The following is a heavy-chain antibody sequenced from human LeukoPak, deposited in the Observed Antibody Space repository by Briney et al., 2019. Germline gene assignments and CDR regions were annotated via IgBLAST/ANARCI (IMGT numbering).Heavy chain of an antibody. CDR2: IWYDGSNK. CDR1: GFTFSSYG. V-gene: IGHV3-33*01. J-gene: IGHJ3*02. CDR3: ARDGDSGDAFDI. Sequence: GGSLRLSCAASGFTFSSYGMHWVRQAPGKRLEWVAVIWYDGSNKYYADSVKGRFTISRDNSKNTLYLQMNSLRAEDTAVYYCARDGDSGDAFDIWGQGTMVTVSS. D-gene: IGHD4-17*01.